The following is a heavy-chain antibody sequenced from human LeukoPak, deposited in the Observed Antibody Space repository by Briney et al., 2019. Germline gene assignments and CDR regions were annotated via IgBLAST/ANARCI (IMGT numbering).Heavy chain of an antibody. V-gene: IGHV1-69*05. D-gene: IGHD4-23*01. CDR2: IIPIFGTA. CDR1: GGTFSSYV. J-gene: IGHJ5*02. Sequence: SVKVSCKASGGTFSSYVISWVRQAPGQGLEWMGGIIPIFGTANYAQKFQGRVTITTDESTSTAYMELSSLRSEDTVVYYCARAPVTRNWFDPWGQGTLVTVSS. CDR3: ARAPVTRNWFDP.